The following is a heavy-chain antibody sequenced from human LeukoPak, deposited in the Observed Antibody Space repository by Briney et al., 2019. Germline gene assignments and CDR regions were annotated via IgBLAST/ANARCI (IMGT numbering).Heavy chain of an antibody. CDR2: IYYSGST. Sequence: SETLSLTCTVSGGSISSYYWSWIRQPPGKGLGWIGYIYYSGSTNYNPSLKSRVTISVDTSKNQFSLKLSSVTAADTAVYYCARDFSGSRTDDAFDIWGQGTMVTVSS. CDR3: ARDFSGSRTDDAFDI. V-gene: IGHV4-59*01. CDR1: GGSISSYY. D-gene: IGHD1-26*01. J-gene: IGHJ3*02.